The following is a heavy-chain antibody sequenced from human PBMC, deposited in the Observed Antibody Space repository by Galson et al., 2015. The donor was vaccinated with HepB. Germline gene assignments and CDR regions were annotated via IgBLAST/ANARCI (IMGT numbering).Heavy chain of an antibody. V-gene: IGHV3-48*02. J-gene: IGHJ5*02. CDR2: ISSSSSTI. Sequence: SLRLSCAASGFTFSSYSMNWVRQAPGKGLEWVSYISSSSSTIYYADSVKGRFTISRDNAKNSLYLQVNSLRDEDTAVYYCARAAKGIAAAGRRTFWFDPWGQGTLVTVSS. CDR3: ARAAKGIAAAGRRTFWFDP. D-gene: IGHD6-13*01. CDR1: GFTFSSYS.